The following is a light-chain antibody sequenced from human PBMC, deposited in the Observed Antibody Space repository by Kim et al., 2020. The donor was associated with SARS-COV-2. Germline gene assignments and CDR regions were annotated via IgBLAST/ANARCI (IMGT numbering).Light chain of an antibody. Sequence: EIVMTQSPVTLSVSPGERATLSCRASQSVNTNLAWYQQKPGQAPRLLIYGASTRATDIPARFSGSGSGTEFTLTISSLQSEDFAVYYCQQYNNWPQWTFGQGTKLEI. V-gene: IGKV3-15*01. CDR3: QQYNNWPQWT. CDR1: QSVNTN. J-gene: IGKJ1*01. CDR2: GAS.